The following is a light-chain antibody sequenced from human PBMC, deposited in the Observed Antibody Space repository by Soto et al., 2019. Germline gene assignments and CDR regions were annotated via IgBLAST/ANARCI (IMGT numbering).Light chain of an antibody. J-gene: IGLJ1*01. CDR2: GNS. CDR1: SSNIGAGYD. Sequence: QSVLTQPPSVSGAPGQRVTISCTGSSSNIGAGYDVHWYQQLPGTAPKLLIYGNSNRPSGVPDRFSGSKSGTSASLAITGLQAEDEADYYCQPYESSLSGYVFGTGTKVTVL. V-gene: IGLV1-40*01. CDR3: QPYESSLSGYV.